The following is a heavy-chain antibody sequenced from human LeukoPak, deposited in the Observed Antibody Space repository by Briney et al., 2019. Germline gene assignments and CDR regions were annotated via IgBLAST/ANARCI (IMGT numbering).Heavy chain of an antibody. V-gene: IGHV1-18*01. D-gene: IGHD6-13*01. J-gene: IGHJ6*03. CDR1: GYAFTTYA. Sequence: ASVKVSCKASGYAFTTYAIHWVRQAPGQGLEWMGWISAYNGNTNYAQKLQGRVTMTTDTSTSTAYMELRSLRSDDTAVYYCAREGIAAAGTVEGYYYYMDVWGKGITVTVSS. CDR2: ISAYNGNT. CDR3: AREGIAAAGTVEGYYYYMDV.